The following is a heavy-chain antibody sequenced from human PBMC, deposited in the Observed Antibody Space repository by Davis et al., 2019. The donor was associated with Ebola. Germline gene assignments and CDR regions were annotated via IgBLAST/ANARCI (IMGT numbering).Heavy chain of an antibody. D-gene: IGHD3-3*01. CDR2: ISHSGSS. Sequence: PSETLSLTCAVYGGSFSDYYWSWIRQPPGKGLEWIGEISHSGSSNYNPSLKSRVTISLDTSRNQFSLKLTSVTAADTAVYYCARSNLRFSHDYGMDVWGKGTTVTVSS. V-gene: IGHV4-34*01. CDR1: GGSFSDYY. J-gene: IGHJ6*04. CDR3: ARSNLRFSHDYGMDV.